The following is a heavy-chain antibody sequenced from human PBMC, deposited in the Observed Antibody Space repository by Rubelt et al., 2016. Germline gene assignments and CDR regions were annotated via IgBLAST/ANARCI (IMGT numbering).Heavy chain of an antibody. CDR2: INAGNGNT. V-gene: IGHV1-3*01. J-gene: IGHJ4*02. Sequence: GQRLEWMGWINAGNGNTKYSQKFQGRVTITSDTSASTAYMELSSLRSEDTAVYYCAREQDHKTSGYYYGYWGQGTLVTVSS. CDR3: AREQDHKTSGYYYGY. D-gene: IGHD3-22*01.